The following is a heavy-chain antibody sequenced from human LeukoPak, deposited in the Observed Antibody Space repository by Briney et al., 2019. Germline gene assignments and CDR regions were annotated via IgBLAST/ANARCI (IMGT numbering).Heavy chain of an antibody. D-gene: IGHD5-12*01. V-gene: IGHV3-30*03. J-gene: IGHJ6*02. CDR1: GFPSSNHG. Sequence: GGSLRLSCAASGFPSSNHGMHWVRQAPSKGLEWVAVISYDGSSMYYGDSVKGRFTISRDNSENTLYLQMNSLRAEDTAVYYCAREYSGYGYYYNMDVWGQGTTVIVSS. CDR2: ISYDGSSM. CDR3: AREYSGYGYYYNMDV.